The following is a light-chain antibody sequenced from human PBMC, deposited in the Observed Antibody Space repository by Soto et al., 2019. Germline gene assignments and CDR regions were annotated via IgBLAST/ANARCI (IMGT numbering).Light chain of an antibody. CDR1: QSVSSNY. V-gene: IGKV3-20*01. J-gene: IGKJ1*01. CDR2: GAS. CDR3: HPYGSSTST. Sequence: EIVLTQFPGTLSLSPGERATLSCRASQSVSSNYLAWYQQKPGQAPSLLIYGASTRATGVPDRFSGSGSGADFTLTISRLEPEDFAVYYCHPYGSSTSTFGQGTKVEIK.